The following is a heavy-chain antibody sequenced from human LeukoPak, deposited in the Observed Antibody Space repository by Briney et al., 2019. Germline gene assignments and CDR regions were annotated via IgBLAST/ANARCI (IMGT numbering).Heavy chain of an antibody. Sequence: GGSLRLSCAASGFTFSSYWMSWVRQAPGKGLVWVARINGDGSSTTYVESVRGRFTISRDNAKKTLYLQMNSLRAEDAAVYYCARDMYSMSSARGAYWGQGTLVTVSS. D-gene: IGHD3-10*01. V-gene: IGHV3-74*01. J-gene: IGHJ4*02. CDR2: INGDGSST. CDR1: GFTFSSYW. CDR3: ARDMYSMSSARGAY.